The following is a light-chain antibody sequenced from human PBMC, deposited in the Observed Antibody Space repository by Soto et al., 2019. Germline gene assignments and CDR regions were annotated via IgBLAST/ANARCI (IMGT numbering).Light chain of an antibody. CDR1: QGISSA. V-gene: IGKV1D-13*01. Sequence: AIQLTQSPSSPSASVGDRVTITCRASQGISSALAWYQQKPGKAPKLLIYDASSLESGVPSRFSGSGSETDFPLTISSLQPEDFATYYCQQFNNYSLTFGGGTKVEIK. CDR2: DAS. J-gene: IGKJ4*01. CDR3: QQFNNYSLT.